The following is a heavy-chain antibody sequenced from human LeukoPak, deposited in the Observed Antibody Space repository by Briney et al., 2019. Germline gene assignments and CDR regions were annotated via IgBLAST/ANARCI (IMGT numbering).Heavy chain of an antibody. CDR3: ATSYLMGDPMTTSSGV. Sequence: GGSLRLSCAASEFTFSTYGMHWVRQAPGRGLQWVSTISIYGESTHYADSVNGRFTIARDTPKNTVYLQMNSLRVEDTAVYYCATSYLMGDPMTTSSGVGGQGTLVTVSS. V-gene: IGHV3-23*01. CDR2: ISIYGEST. J-gene: IGHJ4*02. D-gene: IGHD4-11*01. CDR1: EFTFSTYG.